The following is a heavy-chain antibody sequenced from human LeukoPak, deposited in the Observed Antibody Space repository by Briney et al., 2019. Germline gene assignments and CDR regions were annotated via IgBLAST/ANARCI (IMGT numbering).Heavy chain of an antibody. D-gene: IGHD4-11*01. V-gene: IGHV1-2*02. Sequence: GASVKVSCKASGYTFTGYYMHWVRQAPGQGLEWMGWINPNSGGTNYAQKFQGRVTMTRDTSISTAYMELSRLRSDDTAVYYCARYSPLRGVTQCSNWFDPWGQGTLVTVSS. CDR3: ARYSPLRGVTQCSNWFDP. J-gene: IGHJ5*02. CDR1: GYTFTGYY. CDR2: INPNSGGT.